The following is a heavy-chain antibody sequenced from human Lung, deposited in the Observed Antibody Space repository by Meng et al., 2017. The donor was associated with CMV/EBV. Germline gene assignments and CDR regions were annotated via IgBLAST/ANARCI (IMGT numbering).Heavy chain of an antibody. Sequence: QVQWRESGPELVKPSETLSLTCAVSGDSITNHNWWAWVRQPPGKGLEWIGEIPHRGSSAYNPSLKSRVSMSIDKSKNQFSLKLIPETAADTAVYYCAREAGRDGYATPKFDYWGQGTLVTVSS. CDR2: IPHRGSS. CDR1: GDSITNHNW. CDR3: AREAGRDGYATPKFDY. D-gene: IGHD5-24*01. V-gene: IGHV4-4*02. J-gene: IGHJ4*02.